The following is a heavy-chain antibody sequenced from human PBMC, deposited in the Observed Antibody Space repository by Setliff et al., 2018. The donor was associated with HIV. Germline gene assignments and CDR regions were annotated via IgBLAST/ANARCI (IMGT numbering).Heavy chain of an antibody. CDR2: ISAYNGNT. CDR3: ATPGDCSSTSCYDYYYYYGMDV. V-gene: IGHV1-18*01. J-gene: IGHJ6*02. CDR1: GYTFTTYG. D-gene: IGHD2-2*01. Sequence: ASVKVSCKASGYTFTTYGISWVRQAPGQGLEWMGWISAYNGNTHYAQKLQVRVTMTTDTSTSTAYMELRSLRSEDTAVYYCATPGDCSSTSCYDYYYYYGMDVWGQGTTVTVSS.